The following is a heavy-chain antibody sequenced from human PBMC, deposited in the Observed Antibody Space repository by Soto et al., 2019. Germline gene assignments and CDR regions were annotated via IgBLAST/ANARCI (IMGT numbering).Heavy chain of an antibody. J-gene: IGHJ4*02. Sequence: EVQLLESGGGLVQPGGSLRLSCAASGFTFNNYAMSWVRQAPGKGLEWVSAISGGGPSTYYADSVKGRFTISRDNSKNTLYLQMNRLRGEDTAVDHCAKPTGDAGSYRPFDSWGQGTLVTVSA. CDR1: GFTFNNYA. V-gene: IGHV3-23*01. D-gene: IGHD3-16*02. CDR2: ISGGGPST. CDR3: AKPTGDAGSYRPFDS.